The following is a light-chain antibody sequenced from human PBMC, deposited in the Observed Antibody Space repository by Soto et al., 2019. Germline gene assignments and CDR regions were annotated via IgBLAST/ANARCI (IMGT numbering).Light chain of an antibody. CDR1: QSVSSY. J-gene: IGKJ4*01. CDR2: DAS. CDR3: QQRSNWPLT. Sequence: EIVLTQSPATLSLSPGERATLSCRASQSVSSYLAWYQQKPGQAPRLLIYDASNRATGMPARFSGSGSGTDFTRTISSLEPEDFAVYYCQQRSNWPLTFGGGTKVEIK. V-gene: IGKV3-11*01.